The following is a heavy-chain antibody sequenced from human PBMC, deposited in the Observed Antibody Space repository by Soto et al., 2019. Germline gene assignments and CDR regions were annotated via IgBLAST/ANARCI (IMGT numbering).Heavy chain of an antibody. CDR1: GYTFTSYD. CDR3: AVLALPDHYYYYMDV. Sequence: ASVKVSCKASGYTFTSYDINWVRQATGQGLEWMGWMNPNSGNTGYAQKFQGRVTMTRNTSISTAYMELSSLRSEDTAVYYCAVLALPDHYYYYMDVWGKGTTVTVSS. CDR2: MNPNSGNT. V-gene: IGHV1-8*01. J-gene: IGHJ6*03.